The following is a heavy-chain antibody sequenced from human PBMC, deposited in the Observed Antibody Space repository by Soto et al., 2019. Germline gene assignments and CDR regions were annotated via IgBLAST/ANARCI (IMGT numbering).Heavy chain of an antibody. Sequence: PSETLSLTCTFSGGSISSSSYYWGWIRQPPGKGLEWIGSIYYSGSTYYNPSLKSRVTISVDTSKNQFSLKLSSVTAADTAVSYCAYSSGWYLDYWGQGTLVTVSS. CDR3: AYSSGWYLDY. D-gene: IGHD6-25*01. V-gene: IGHV4-39*01. CDR2: IYYSGST. CDR1: GGSISSSSYY. J-gene: IGHJ4*02.